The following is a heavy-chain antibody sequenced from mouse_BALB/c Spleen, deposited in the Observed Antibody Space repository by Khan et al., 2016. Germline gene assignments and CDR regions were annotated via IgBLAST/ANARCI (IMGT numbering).Heavy chain of an antibody. Sequence: EVQLQESGPGLVKPSQSLSLTCTVTGYSITSDYAWNWIRQFPGNKLEWMGYISYSGSTSYNPSLKSRISITRDTSKNQFLLQLNSVTTEDTATYYCARDYYCTNWDYFDYWGQGTTLTVSS. D-gene: IGHD1-1*01. CDR1: GYSITSDYA. V-gene: IGHV3-2*02. CDR3: ARDYYCTNWDYFDY. CDR2: ISYSGST. J-gene: IGHJ2*01.